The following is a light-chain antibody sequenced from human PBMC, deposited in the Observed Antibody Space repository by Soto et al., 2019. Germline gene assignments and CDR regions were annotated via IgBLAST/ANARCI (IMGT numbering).Light chain of an antibody. CDR3: LLSYNGARYV. V-gene: IGLV7-46*01. CDR1: TGAVTSGHY. Sequence: QAVVTQEPSLTVSPGGTVTLTCGSSTGAVTSGHYPYWFQHKPGQAPRTLIYDTSNKHSWTPARFSGSLLGGKAALTLSGAQPEDEAEYYCLLSYNGARYVFGTGTKLTVL. CDR2: DTS. J-gene: IGLJ1*01.